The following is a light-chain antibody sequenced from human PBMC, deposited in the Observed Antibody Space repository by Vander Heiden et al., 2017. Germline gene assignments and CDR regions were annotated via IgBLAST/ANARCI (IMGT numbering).Light chain of an antibody. CDR2: AAS. J-gene: IGKJ5*01. CDR3: QQSDSTPII. Sequence: DIQMTQSPSSLSASVGDRVTITCRASQSISSYLNWYQQKPGKAPKLLIYAASSLQSVVPSRFSGSGSGTDFTLTISSLQPEELATYYCQQSDSTPIIFGQGPPLEIK. V-gene: IGKV1-39*01. CDR1: QSISSY.